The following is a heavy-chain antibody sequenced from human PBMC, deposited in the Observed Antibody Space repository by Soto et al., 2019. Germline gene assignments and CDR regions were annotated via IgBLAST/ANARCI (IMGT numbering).Heavy chain of an antibody. D-gene: IGHD4-17*01. CDR1: CCTFNSYG. V-gene: IGHV1-18*01. J-gene: IGHJ3*02. CDR3: ARDRGDYGDFHDAFDI. CDR2: ISAYNCNT. Sequence: VASDNASCQASCCTFNSYGIISVVPALGQGLEWMGWISAYNCNTNYAQKLQGRVTMTTDTSTSTAYMELRSLRSDDTAVYYCARDRGDYGDFHDAFDIWGQGTRVTVSS.